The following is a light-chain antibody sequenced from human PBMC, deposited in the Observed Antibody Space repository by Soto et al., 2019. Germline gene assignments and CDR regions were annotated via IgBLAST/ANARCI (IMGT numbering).Light chain of an antibody. V-gene: IGLV1-47*01. CDR3: TVWDDSLRGRL. J-gene: IGLJ2*01. Sequence: QAVVTQPPSASGTPGQRVTISCSGSSSNIESNSVYWYQQFPGTAPRLLIYRNNQRPSGVPDRFSGSKSGTSASLAISALRSEDEADYYCTVWDDSLRGRLFGGGTQLTVL. CDR1: SSNIESNS. CDR2: RNN.